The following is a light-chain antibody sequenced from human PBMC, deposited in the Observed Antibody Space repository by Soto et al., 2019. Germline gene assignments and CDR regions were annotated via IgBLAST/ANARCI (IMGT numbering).Light chain of an antibody. Sequence: DIQMTQSPSSLSAPVGDRVTITCRASQSISSHLNWYQQKPGKAPQLLIYEASSLQGGVPSRFSGSGSGTDFTLTISRLQADDFAIYYCQQRYSMPLTFGPG. CDR1: QSISSH. CDR2: EAS. J-gene: IGKJ3*01. CDR3: QQRYSMPLT. V-gene: IGKV1-39*01.